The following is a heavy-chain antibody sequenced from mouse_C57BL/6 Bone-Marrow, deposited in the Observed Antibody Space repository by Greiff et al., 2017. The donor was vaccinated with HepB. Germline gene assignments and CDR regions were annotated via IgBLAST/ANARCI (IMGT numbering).Heavy chain of an antibody. J-gene: IGHJ1*03. D-gene: IGHD1-1*01. CDR1: GYTFTDYY. CDR2: INPYNGGT. Sequence: VQLQQSGPVLVKPGASVKMSCKASGYTFTDYYMNWVKQSHGKSLEWIGVINPYNGGTSYNQKFKGKATLTVDKSSSTAYMELNSLTSEDSAVYYCARSGYYYGSSWYFDVWGTGTTVTVSS. CDR3: ARSGYYYGSSWYFDV. V-gene: IGHV1-19*01.